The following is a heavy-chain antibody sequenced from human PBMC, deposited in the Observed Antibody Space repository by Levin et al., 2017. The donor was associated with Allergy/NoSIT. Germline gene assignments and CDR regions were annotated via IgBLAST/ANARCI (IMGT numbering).Heavy chain of an antibody. J-gene: IGHJ3*01. D-gene: IGHD2/OR15-2a*01. V-gene: IGHV3-53*01. CDR3: AAWVIPFEV. Sequence: LSLPCAASGFSVRSTYMSWVRQAPGKGLEWVSVIWNDGSTYYADSVKGRFTISRDKSKNTLYLQMNSLRAEDTAVFYCAAWVIPFEVWGQGTMVTVSS. CDR1: GFSVRSTY. CDR2: IWNDGST.